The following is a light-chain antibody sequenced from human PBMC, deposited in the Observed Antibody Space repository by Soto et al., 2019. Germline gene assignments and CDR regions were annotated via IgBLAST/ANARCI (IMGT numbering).Light chain of an antibody. CDR2: GAS. CDR1: QSVSNN. CDR3: QQYDNWPLT. J-gene: IGKJ4*01. V-gene: IGKV3-15*01. Sequence: EIVVTQSPATLPVSPGERATLSCRASQSVSNNLAWYQQKPGQAPRFLIYGASTGATGIPARFSGSGSGTEFTLTISSLQSEDFAVYYCQQYDNWPLTFGGGTKVDIK.